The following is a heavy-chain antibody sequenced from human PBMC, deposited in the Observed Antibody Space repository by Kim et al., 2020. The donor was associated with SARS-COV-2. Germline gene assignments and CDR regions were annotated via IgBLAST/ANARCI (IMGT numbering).Heavy chain of an antibody. CDR3: TTAYYYDSSGYPAD. V-gene: IGHV3-15*01. J-gene: IGHJ4*02. D-gene: IGHD3-22*01. Sequence: AAPVKGRFTISRDDSKNTLYLQMNSLKTEDTAVYYCTTAYYYDSSGYPADWGQGTLVTVSS.